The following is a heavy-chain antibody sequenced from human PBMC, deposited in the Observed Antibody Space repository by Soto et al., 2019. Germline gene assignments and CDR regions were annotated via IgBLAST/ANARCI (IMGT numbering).Heavy chain of an antibody. CDR3: ARDLWGYCGTDCYPLDV. J-gene: IGHJ6*02. V-gene: IGHV4-59*01. CDR2: MYNTGST. CDR1: GRSISSYY. D-gene: IGHD2-21*02. Sequence: SATLSLTCTVSGRSISSYYWSWIRQPPGKGLEWIGYMYNTGSTIYNPSLKSRVTISVDTSKNQFSLKLNSVTAADTAVYYCARDLWGYCGTDCYPLDVWGQGTTVT.